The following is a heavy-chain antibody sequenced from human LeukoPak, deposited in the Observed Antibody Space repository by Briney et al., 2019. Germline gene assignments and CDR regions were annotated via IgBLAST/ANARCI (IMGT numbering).Heavy chain of an antibody. CDR3: ASVRFLERSQYYFDY. V-gene: IGHV3-7*01. J-gene: IGHJ4*02. Sequence: GGSLILSCAASEFTFNIYWMSWVRQAPGKGLEWVANIKQDGSEKYYVDSVEGRFTISRDNAKNSLYLQMNSLRAEDTAVYYCASVRFLERSQYYFDYWGQGTLVTVSS. CDR1: EFTFNIYW. CDR2: IKQDGSEK. D-gene: IGHD3-3*01.